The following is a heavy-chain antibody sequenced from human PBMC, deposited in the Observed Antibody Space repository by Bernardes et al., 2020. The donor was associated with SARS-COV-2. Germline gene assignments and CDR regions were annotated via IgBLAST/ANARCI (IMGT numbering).Heavy chain of an antibody. CDR3: ARTPTVTTSYYFDF. Sequence: SGPTLVKPTQTLTLTCTFSGFSLRTRGVCVSWIRQPPGKALEWLARIDWDDDKYYNTSLKTRLTISKDTSKNQVILTMTNMDPADTATYYCARTPTVTTSYYFDFWGQGNLVTVSS. CDR2: IDWDDDK. V-gene: IGHV2-70*11. D-gene: IGHD4-17*01. CDR1: GFSLRTRGVC. J-gene: IGHJ4*02.